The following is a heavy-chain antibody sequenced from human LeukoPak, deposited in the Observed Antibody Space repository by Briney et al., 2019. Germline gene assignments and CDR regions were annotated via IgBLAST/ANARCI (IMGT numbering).Heavy chain of an antibody. CDR3: AELGITMIGGV. CDR2: ISSSGSTI. J-gene: IGHJ6*04. Sequence: GGSLRLSCEASGFTFNTFWMSWVRQAPGKGLEWVSYISSSGSTIYYADSVKGRFTISRDNAKNSLYLQMNSLRAEDTAVYYCAELGITMIGGVWGKGTTVTISS. CDR1: GFTFNTFW. V-gene: IGHV3-48*04. D-gene: IGHD3-10*02.